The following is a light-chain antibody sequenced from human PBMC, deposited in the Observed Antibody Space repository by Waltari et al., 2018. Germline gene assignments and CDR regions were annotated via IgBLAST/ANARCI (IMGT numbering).Light chain of an antibody. CDR1: SSDIGTYNY. CDR2: DVN. CDR3: SSYRSSVIYV. J-gene: IGLJ1*01. Sequence: QSALTQPASVSGSPGQSITISCTGTSSDIGTYNYVSWYQQRPGQAPKLMIYDVNKRPSGVSSRFSGSKSGNTAALTISGLQSEDEAEYYCSSYRSSVIYVFGTGTKVTVL. V-gene: IGLV2-14*01.